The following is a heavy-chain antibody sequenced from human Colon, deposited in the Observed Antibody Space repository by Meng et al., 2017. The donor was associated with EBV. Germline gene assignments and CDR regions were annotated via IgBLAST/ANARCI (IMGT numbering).Heavy chain of an antibody. CDR1: GGSFRDYY. CDR3: ARRGPSGNFSP. Sequence: QVQRQQWGAGLLKPSETLSRSCAVYGGSFRDYYWTWIRHPPGKGLEWIGEIDHRGNTKYNPSLKSRVTISLDTSKKQFSLKVSSVTAADSAVYYCARRGPSGNFSPWSQGALVTVSS. CDR2: IDHRGNT. D-gene: IGHD3-10*01. V-gene: IGHV4-34*01. J-gene: IGHJ5*02.